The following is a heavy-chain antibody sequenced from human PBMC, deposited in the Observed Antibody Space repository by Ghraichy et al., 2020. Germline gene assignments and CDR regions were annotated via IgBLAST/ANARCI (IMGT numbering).Heavy chain of an antibody. V-gene: IGHV1-46*01. CDR2: INPSGGST. Sequence: ASVKVSCKASGYTFTNYYMHWVRQAPGQGLEWMGIINPSGGSTSYAQKFQGRVTMTRDTSTSTVYMEVSSLRSEDTAVYYCARVPGNTVEGNYFDYWGQGTLVTVSS. J-gene: IGHJ4*02. CDR1: GYTFTNYY. D-gene: IGHD4-23*01. CDR3: ARVPGNTVEGNYFDY.